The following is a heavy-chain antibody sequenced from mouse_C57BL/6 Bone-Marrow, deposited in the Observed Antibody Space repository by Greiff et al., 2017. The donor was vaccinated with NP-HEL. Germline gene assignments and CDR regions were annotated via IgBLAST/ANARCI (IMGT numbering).Heavy chain of an antibody. J-gene: IGHJ2*01. CDR2: INPGSGGT. V-gene: IGHV1-54*01. Sequence: VKLQQSGAELVRPGTSVKVSCKASGYAFTNYLIEWVKQRPGQGLEWIGVINPGSGGTNYNEKFKGKATLTADKSSSTAYMQLSSLTSEDSAVYFCARDYYSNYVGFDYWGQGTTLTVSS. D-gene: IGHD2-5*01. CDR1: GYAFTNYL. CDR3: ARDYYSNYVGFDY.